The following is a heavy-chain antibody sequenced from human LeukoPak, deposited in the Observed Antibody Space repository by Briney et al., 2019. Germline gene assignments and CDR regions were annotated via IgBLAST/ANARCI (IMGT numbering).Heavy chain of an antibody. Sequence: GGSLRLSCAASGFTFSRYAMSWVRQAPGKGLEWVSAICGSGGSTYYADSVKGRFTISRDNSKNTLYLQMNSLRAEDTAVYYCDIVVAASLGGGRDYWGQGTLVTVSS. J-gene: IGHJ4*02. V-gene: IGHV3-23*01. D-gene: IGHD2-15*01. CDR1: GFTFSRYA. CDR3: DIVVAASLGGGRDY. CDR2: ICGSGGST.